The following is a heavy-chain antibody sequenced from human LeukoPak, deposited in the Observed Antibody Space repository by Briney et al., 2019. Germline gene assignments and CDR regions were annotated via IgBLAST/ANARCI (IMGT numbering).Heavy chain of an antibody. CDR2: ISGGGDYT. CDR3: AKRDSGSWENWFDP. D-gene: IGHD1-26*01. V-gene: IGHV3-23*01. CDR1: GFTFSNYA. Sequence: GGSLRLSFAASGFTFSNYAMTWVRQTPGKGLEWVSVISGGGDYTYYADSVKGRFTISRDNSKNTLYLQMNSLRAEDTAVYYCAKRDSGSWENWFDPWGQGTLVTVSS. J-gene: IGHJ5*02.